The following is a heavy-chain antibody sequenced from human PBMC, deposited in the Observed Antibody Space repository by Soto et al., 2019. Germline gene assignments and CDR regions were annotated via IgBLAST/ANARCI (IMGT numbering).Heavy chain of an antibody. CDR2: ICPGYSNI. J-gene: IGHJ4*02. V-gene: IGHV5-51*01. Sequence: GESLKISCKGSGYIFTDHCIVWVRQMAGKGLEWVGIICPGYSNIIYSPSVQGQVTISADMSISTAYLQWSSLKASDTAMYYCARHSPGHDYGDYEGVYWGQGTLVTVSS. CDR1: GYIFTDHC. D-gene: IGHD4-17*01. CDR3: ARHSPGHDYGDYEGVY.